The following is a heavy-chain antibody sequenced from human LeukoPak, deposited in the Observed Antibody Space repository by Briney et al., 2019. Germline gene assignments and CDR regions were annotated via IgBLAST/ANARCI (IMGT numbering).Heavy chain of an antibody. J-gene: IGHJ4*02. CDR1: GFTFSSYS. V-gene: IGHV3-48*04. D-gene: IGHD6-13*01. CDR3: ARESPYSSSWLDY. Sequence: PGGSLRLSCAASGFTFSSYSMNWVRQAPGKGLEWVSYISSSGSTIYYADSVKGRFTISRDNAKNSLYLQMNSLRAEDTAVYYCARESPYSSSWLDYWGQGTLVTVSS. CDR2: ISSSGSTI.